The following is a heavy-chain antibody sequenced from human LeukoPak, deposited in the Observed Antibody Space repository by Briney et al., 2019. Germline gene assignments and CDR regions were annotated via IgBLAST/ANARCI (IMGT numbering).Heavy chain of an antibody. CDR1: GYTFTSYG. CDR2: ISAYNGNT. D-gene: IGHD3-22*01. CDR3: ARGPYYYDSSGYYSY. V-gene: IGHV1-18*01. J-gene: IGHJ4*02. Sequence: ASVKVSCKASGYTFTSYGISWVRQAPGQGLEWMGWISAYNGNTNYAQKLQGRVTMTTDTSTSTAYMELRSLRSDDTAVYYCARGPYYYDSSGYYSYWGQGTLVTVSS.